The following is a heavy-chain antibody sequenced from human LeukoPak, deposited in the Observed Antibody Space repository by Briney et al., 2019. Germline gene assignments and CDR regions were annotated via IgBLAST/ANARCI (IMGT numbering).Heavy chain of an antibody. V-gene: IGHV3-7*01. D-gene: IGHD5-24*01. CDR3: ARLLGTATTYDY. CDR1: EFTFSTHW. CDR2: INPDGSQK. Sequence: GGSLRLSCEASEFTFSTHWMSWVRQAPGKGLEWVASINPDGSQKYYLDSVKGRFTISRDNTKNSLYLQMYSLGAEDTAVNYCARLLGTATTYDYWGQGTLVTVSS. J-gene: IGHJ4*02.